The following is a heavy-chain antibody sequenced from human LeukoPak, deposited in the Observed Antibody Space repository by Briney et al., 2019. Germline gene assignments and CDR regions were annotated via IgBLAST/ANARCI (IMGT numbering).Heavy chain of an antibody. CDR2: IKSKTDGGTT. J-gene: IGHJ4*02. D-gene: IGHD3-10*01. CDR1: GFTFSNAW. V-gene: IGHV3-15*01. CDR3: TLPWGSGSYYDY. Sequence: GGSLRLSCAASGFTFSNAWLNWVRQAPGKGLEWVGHIKSKTDGGTTDYAAPVKGRFTVSRDDSKNTLFLQMNSLKTEDTAVYYCTLPWGSGSYYDYWGQGTLVTVSS.